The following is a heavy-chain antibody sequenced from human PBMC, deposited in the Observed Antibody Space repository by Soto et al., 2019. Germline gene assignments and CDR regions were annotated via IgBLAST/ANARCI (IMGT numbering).Heavy chain of an antibody. CDR3: VFYYYERSGYYDYFDY. Sequence: ASVKVFFKASGFTSTSHGFSSVRRAPGQGLEWLGILNPDIDKTSYAQKFQGRVAMTRDTSTSTAYMQLSSLRPEDTAVYYCVFYYYERSGYYDYFDYWGQGTHVPVS. J-gene: IGHJ4*02. V-gene: IGHV1-46*01. CDR2: LNPDIDKT. CDR1: GFTSTSHG. D-gene: IGHD3-22*01.